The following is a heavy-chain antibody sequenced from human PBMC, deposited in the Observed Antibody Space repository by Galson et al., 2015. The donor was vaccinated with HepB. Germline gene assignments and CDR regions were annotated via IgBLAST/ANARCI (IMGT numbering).Heavy chain of an antibody. D-gene: IGHD3-10*01. CDR3: ARKFYYGSGPFYDLFDY. J-gene: IGHJ4*02. V-gene: IGHV3-23*01. Sequence: SLRLSCAASGYTFNTYAMSWVRQAPGKGLEWVSAISGCGGSISYADSVKGRFTISRDNSKNTLYLQMNSLRAEDTAVYYCARKFYYGSGPFYDLFDYWGQGTLVTVSS. CDR1: GYTFNTYA. CDR2: ISGCGGSI.